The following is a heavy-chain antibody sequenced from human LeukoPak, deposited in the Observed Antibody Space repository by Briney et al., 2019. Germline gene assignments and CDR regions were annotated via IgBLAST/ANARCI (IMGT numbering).Heavy chain of an antibody. V-gene: IGHV3-66*01. Sequence: GGSLRLSCAASGFTVSGNYMSWVRQAPGKGLEWVSVIYSGGSTYYADSVKGRFTISRDNSKNTLYLQMNSLRAEDTAVYYCVRVEGSGSYPFDYWGQGTLVTVSS. CDR3: VRVEGSGSYPFDY. J-gene: IGHJ4*02. CDR2: IYSGGST. CDR1: GFTVSGNY. D-gene: IGHD3-10*01.